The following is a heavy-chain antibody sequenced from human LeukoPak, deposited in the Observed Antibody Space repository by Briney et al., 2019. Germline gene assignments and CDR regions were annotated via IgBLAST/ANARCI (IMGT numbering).Heavy chain of an antibody. CDR2: IRYDGNNT. J-gene: IGHJ4*02. Sequence: GGPLRLSCTASVFTFSTSGMHCLREAPGKALEGVAFIRYDGNNTYYADSVKGRFTLSRDNFKNTVFLQMNSLRGQDAALYYCASDGRRSGSYSNHFDNWGQGPLVTVSS. CDR1: VFTFSTSG. V-gene: IGHV3-30*02. CDR3: ASDGRRSGSYSNHFDN. D-gene: IGHD3-10*01.